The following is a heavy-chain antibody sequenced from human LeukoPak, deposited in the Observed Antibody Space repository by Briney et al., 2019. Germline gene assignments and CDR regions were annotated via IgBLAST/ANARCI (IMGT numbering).Heavy chain of an antibody. CDR1: GFTFSSHA. CDR2: ISGSGGST. D-gene: IGHD3-9*01. CDR3: AKVSTGYFFQYYFDY. Sequence: GGSLRLSCAASGFTFSSHAMSWVRQAPGKGLEWVSAISGSGGSTYYADSVKGRFTISRDNSKNTLYLQMNSLRAEDTAVYYCAKVSTGYFFQYYFDYWGQGTLVTVSS. J-gene: IGHJ4*02. V-gene: IGHV3-23*01.